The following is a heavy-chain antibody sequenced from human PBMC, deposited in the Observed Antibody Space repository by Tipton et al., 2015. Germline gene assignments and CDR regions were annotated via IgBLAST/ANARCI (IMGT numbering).Heavy chain of an antibody. CDR1: GYTFSRYH. J-gene: IGHJ6*02. D-gene: IGHD3-16*01. Sequence: QLVQSGAEVKKPGASVKVTCKASGYTFSRYHIFWVRQAPGQGLEWMGMISPSDGTISDAQKFQGRVIMTRDTSTSTVYMELRSLRSEDTAVYYCARGQKRVWGRRGAYYYYGMDVWGQGTTVTVSS. V-gene: IGHV1-46*01. CDR2: ISPSDGTI. CDR3: ARGQKRVWGRRGAYYYYGMDV.